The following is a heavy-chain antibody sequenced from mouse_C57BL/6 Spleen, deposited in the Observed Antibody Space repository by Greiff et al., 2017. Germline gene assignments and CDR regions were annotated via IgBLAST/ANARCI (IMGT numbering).Heavy chain of an antibody. CDR1: GFTFSDYY. CDR3: ARDRGGNYVRWYFDV. J-gene: IGHJ1*03. CDR2: INYDGSST. D-gene: IGHD2-1*01. Sequence: EVKLVESEGGLVQPGSSMKLSCTASGFTFSDYYMAWVRQVPEKGLEWVANINYDGSSTYYLDSLKSRFIISRDNAKNILYLQMSSLKSEDTATXYCARDRGGNYVRWYFDVWGTGTTVTVSS. V-gene: IGHV5-16*01.